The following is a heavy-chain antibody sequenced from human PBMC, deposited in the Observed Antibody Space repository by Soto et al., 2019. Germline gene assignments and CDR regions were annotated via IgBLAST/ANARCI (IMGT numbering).Heavy chain of an antibody. CDR1: GGTFRTSA. CDR2: IMPVFRRP. Sequence: QVQLVQSGAEVKKPGSSVKVSCKASGGTFRTSAISWVRQAPGQGLEWVGGIMPVFRRPKYAQNFQDRVTITADESTSTAYMELNSLRSDDTAVYYCARDKARLQLGGNYSFILDVWGQGTAVTVSS. V-gene: IGHV1-69*12. J-gene: IGHJ6*02. CDR3: ARDKARLQLGGNYSFILDV. D-gene: IGHD1-7*01.